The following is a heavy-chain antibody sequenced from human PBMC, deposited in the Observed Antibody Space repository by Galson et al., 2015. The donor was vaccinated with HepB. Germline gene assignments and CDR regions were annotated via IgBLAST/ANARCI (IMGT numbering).Heavy chain of an antibody. CDR2: TYYRSKWYN. V-gene: IGHV6-1*01. D-gene: IGHD1-14*01. CDR3: ACGNYYFDC. Sequence: CPISGDSVSSANTAWIWIRQSASRGLEWLGRTYYRSKWYNEYAPSVNSRITIHPDTSKNQFSLQLNSVSPEDTAVYYCACGNYYFDCWGQGTLVTVSS. J-gene: IGHJ4*02. CDR1: GDSVSSANTA.